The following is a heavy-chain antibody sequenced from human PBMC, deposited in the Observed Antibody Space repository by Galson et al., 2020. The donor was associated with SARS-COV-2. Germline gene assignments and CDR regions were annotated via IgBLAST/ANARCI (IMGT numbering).Heavy chain of an antibody. V-gene: IGHV3-53*01. D-gene: IGHD6-19*01. Sequence: GGSLRLSCAASGFAVSSNFMSWVRQTPERGLEWVSIIYSGGDAYYADSVKGRFPISRDSSKNTLYLQMNSLRAEDSAVYFCARERMAGTGYNYFDYWGQGTLVTVSS. CDR2: IYSGGDA. CDR1: GFAVSSNF. CDR3: ARERMAGTGYNYFDY. J-gene: IGHJ4*02.